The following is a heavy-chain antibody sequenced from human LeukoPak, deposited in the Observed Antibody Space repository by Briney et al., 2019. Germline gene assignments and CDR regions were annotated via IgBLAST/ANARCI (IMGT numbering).Heavy chain of an antibody. Sequence: PGGSLRLSCSASGFTFSNYILNWVRQAPGEGLEWVSSSSTSSTYMYYADSVKGRFTISRDNAKNSLYLQMNSLRPEDTAVYYCARVASYGMDVWGQGTTVTVSS. CDR2: SSTSSTYM. J-gene: IGHJ6*02. V-gene: IGHV3-21*01. CDR3: ARVASYGMDV. CDR1: GFTFSNYI.